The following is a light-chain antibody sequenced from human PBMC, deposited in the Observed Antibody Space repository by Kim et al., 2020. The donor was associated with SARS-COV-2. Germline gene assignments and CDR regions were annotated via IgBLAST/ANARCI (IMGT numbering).Light chain of an antibody. CDR3: QVWAGNTYV. CDR1: NIGTKT. J-gene: IGLJ1*01. Sequence: SYELTQPLSVSVAPGQTASVSCGGDNIGTKTVHWYQQTPGQAPVLVIFGDHNRPSGIPERFSASKSMNTATLTISRAQVEDEADYYCQVWAGNTYVFGTG. CDR2: GDH. V-gene: IGLV3-9*01.